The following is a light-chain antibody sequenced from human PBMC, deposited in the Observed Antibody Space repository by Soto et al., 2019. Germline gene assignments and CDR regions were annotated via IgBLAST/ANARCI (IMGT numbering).Light chain of an antibody. CDR1: QSVLYSSNNKNY. Sequence: DIVMTQSPDSLAVSLGERATINCKSSQSVLYSSNNKNYLAWYQQKPGQPPKLLIYWASTRESGVPDRFSGSGSGTDFTLTISSLQAEDVAVYYCHQYYPTPPAFGQGTKLEIK. J-gene: IGKJ2*01. CDR3: HQYYPTPPA. V-gene: IGKV4-1*01. CDR2: WAS.